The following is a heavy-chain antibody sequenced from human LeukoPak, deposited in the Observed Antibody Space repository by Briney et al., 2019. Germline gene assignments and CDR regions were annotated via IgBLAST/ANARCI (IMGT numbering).Heavy chain of an antibody. J-gene: IGHJ4*02. CDR2: IYPGDSDT. CDR1: GYSFTSYW. Sequence: EPLKISCKGSGYSFTSYWIGWVRQMPGKGLEWMGIIYPGDSDTRYSPSFQGQVTISADKSISTAYLHWSSLKASDTAMYYCARARIAVAGQFDYWGQGTLVTVSS. D-gene: IGHD6-19*01. V-gene: IGHV5-51*01. CDR3: ARARIAVAGQFDY.